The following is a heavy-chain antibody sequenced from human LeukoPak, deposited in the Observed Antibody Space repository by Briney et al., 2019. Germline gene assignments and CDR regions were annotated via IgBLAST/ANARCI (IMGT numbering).Heavy chain of an antibody. J-gene: IGHJ4*02. D-gene: IGHD2-21*01. CDR2: ISFSSNIM. CDR3: ARDGDGHFDY. Sequence: GGSLRLSCAASGFTFSASSMNWVRQAPGKGLEWVSYISFSSNIMYYADSVKGRFTISRDNAKNSLFLQMDSLRDEDTAVYYCARDGDGHFDYWGQGTLVTVSS. V-gene: IGHV3-48*02. CDR1: GFTFSASS.